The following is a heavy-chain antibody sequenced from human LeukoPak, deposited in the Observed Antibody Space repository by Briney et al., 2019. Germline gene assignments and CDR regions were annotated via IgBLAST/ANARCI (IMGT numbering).Heavy chain of an antibody. D-gene: IGHD6-19*01. CDR1: GGTFSSYA. CDR2: IIPIFGTA. CDR3: ARGERDSSGWYYFDY. J-gene: IGHJ4*02. Sequence: SVKVSCKASGGTFSSYAISWVRQAPGQGLEWMGGIIPIFGTANYAQKFQGRVTITADESTSTAYMELSSLRSEDTAVYYCARGERDSSGWYYFDYWGQGTLVTVSS. V-gene: IGHV1-69*01.